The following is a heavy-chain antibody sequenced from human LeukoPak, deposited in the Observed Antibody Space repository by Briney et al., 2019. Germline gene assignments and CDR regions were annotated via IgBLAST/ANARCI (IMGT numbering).Heavy chain of an antibody. CDR3: ATQDILDY. Sequence: SGGSLRLSCATSGFTFSSYWMHWVRQAPGEGLVWVSRIDNVGSSTSYADSVKGRFTISRDNTNNTVYLQMNSPRAEDTAMYYCATQDILDYWGQGTLVTVSS. CDR2: IDNVGSST. J-gene: IGHJ4*02. CDR1: GFTFSSYW. V-gene: IGHV3-74*01.